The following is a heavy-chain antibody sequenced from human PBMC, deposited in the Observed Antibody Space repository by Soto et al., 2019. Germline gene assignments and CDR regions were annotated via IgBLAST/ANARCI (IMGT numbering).Heavy chain of an antibody. CDR3: ARDKTAGTFTFDP. V-gene: IGHV3-74*01. J-gene: IGHJ5*02. CDR2: INSDGSST. D-gene: IGHD6-19*01. CDR1: GFTFSSYW. Sequence: GSLRLPFAASGFTFSSYWMHWVRQAPGKGLVWVSRINSDGSSTSYADSVKGRFTISRDNAKNTLYLQMNSLRAEDTAVYYCARDKTAGTFTFDPWGRGTLVTVSP.